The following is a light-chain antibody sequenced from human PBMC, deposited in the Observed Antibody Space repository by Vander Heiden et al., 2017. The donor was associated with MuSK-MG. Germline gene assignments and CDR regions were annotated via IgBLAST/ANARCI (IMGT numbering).Light chain of an antibody. Sequence: DIQMTQAPSSLSASVGDRVTITCQASHDITNLLNWYQLKPGKAPELLIYDASNLQTGVPSRFSGSGSGTHFTFTISSLQPEDIATYYCQHDYNYPLTFGGGTKVEIK. J-gene: IGKJ4*01. V-gene: IGKV1-33*01. CDR1: HDITNL. CDR2: DAS. CDR3: QHDYNYPLT.